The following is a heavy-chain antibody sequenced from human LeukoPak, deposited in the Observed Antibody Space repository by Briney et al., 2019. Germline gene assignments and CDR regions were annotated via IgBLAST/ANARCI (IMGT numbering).Heavy chain of an antibody. Sequence: GGSLRLSCAASGFTFSFYGMKWVRQAPGKGLEWVSAISGSGGSTYYADSVKGRFTISRDNSKNTLYLQMNSLRAEDTAVYYCAKGGSWYFYMDVWGKGTTVTVSS. CDR2: ISGSGGST. J-gene: IGHJ6*03. D-gene: IGHD6-13*01. CDR1: GFTFSFYG. V-gene: IGHV3-23*01. CDR3: AKGGSWYFYMDV.